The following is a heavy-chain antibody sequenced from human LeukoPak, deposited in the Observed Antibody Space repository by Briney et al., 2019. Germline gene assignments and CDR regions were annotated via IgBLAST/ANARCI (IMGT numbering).Heavy chain of an antibody. D-gene: IGHD3-10*01. CDR2: IYSSGFT. CDR1: GDSMSGYS. J-gene: IGHJ4*02. CDR3: ARVHIVTGTYFDS. Sequence: PSETLSPTCTISGDSMSGYSWSWPRQPAGKELEWIGRIYSSGFTEYNLSLDGRVTMSIETSKNQFSLMLDSVTAADTATYYCARVHIVTGTYFDSWGQGALVTVSS. V-gene: IGHV4-4*07.